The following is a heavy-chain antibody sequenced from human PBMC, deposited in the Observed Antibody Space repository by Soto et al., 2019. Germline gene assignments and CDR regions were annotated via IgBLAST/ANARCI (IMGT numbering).Heavy chain of an antibody. CDR1: GFTFSSYA. CDR3: ARGDRGGSGSPASYYSSGLDV. V-gene: IGHV3-23*01. D-gene: IGHD3-10*01. CDR2: VSAGGDMT. Sequence: DVQLLESGGHLVQPGGSLRLSCAASGFTFSSYAMSWVRQAPGKGLEWVSSVSAGGDMTYYSDSVKGRFTISRDNSNNALFLHMNSLRIADTALYSCARGDRGGSGSPASYYSSGLDVWCQGTTVTVS. J-gene: IGHJ6*02.